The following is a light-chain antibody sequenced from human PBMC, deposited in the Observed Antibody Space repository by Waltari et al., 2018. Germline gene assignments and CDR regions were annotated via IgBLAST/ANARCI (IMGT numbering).Light chain of an antibody. CDR3: QQPYATPCA. Sequence: DIQMTQSPSSLSASVGDTVTITCRASQSILTHLNWYQHKPGRAPKLLIYGASNLQGGVPSRFTGSGSGTDFTLTITRLHPEDFATYYCQQPYATPCAFGPGTKLQIK. CDR2: GAS. J-gene: IGKJ1*01. V-gene: IGKV1-39*01. CDR1: QSILTH.